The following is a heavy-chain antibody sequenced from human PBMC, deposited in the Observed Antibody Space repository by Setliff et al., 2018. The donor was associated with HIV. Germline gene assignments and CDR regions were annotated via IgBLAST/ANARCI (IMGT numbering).Heavy chain of an antibody. D-gene: IGHD3-22*01. CDR2: IIPILGIA. CDR1: GGTFSSYA. V-gene: IGHV1-69*10. J-gene: IGHJ4*02. CDR3: ARYRNGYYYDSSGFDY. Sequence: RASVKVSCKASGGTFSSYAISWVRQAPGQGLEWMGGIIPILGIANYAQKFQGRVTITADKSTSTAYMGLSSLRSEDTAVYYCARYRNGYYYDSSGFDYWGQGTLVTVSS.